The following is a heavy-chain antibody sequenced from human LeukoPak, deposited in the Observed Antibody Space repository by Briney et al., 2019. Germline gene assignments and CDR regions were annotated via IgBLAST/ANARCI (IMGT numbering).Heavy chain of an antibody. CDR3: ARTDYGDYGKKYGMDV. V-gene: IGHV4-30-4*01. CDR2: IYYSGST. Sequence: SQTLSLTCTVSGGSISSGDYYWSWIRQPPGKGLEWIGYIYYSGSTYYNPSLKSRVTISEDTSKNQFSLKLSSVTAADTAVYYCARTDYGDYGKKYGMDVWGQGTTVTVSS. D-gene: IGHD4-17*01. CDR1: GGSISSGDYY. J-gene: IGHJ6*02.